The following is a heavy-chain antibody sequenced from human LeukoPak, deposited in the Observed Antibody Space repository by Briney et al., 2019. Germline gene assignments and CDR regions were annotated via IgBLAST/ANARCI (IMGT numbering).Heavy chain of an antibody. CDR3: ARDPGGYMDV. D-gene: IGHD3-10*01. V-gene: IGHV3-48*03. CDR2: ISSSGSTI. Sequence: GGSLRLSCAASGFTFSSYEMNWVRQAPGKGLEWVSYISSSGSTIYYADSVKGRFTISRDNAKNSLYLQMNSLRAEDTTVYYCARDPGGYMDVWGKGTTVTISS. J-gene: IGHJ6*03. CDR1: GFTFSSYE.